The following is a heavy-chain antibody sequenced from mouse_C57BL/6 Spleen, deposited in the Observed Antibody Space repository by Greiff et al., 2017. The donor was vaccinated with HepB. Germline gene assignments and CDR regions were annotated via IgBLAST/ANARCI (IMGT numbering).Heavy chain of an antibody. CDR1: GFTFSSYA. J-gene: IGHJ2*01. Sequence: EVKVVESGEGLVKPGGSLKLSCAASGFTFSSYAMSWVRQTPEKRLEWVAYISSGGDYIYYADTVKGRFTISRDNARNTLYLQMSSLKSEDTAMYYCTRDNYGSSYYFDYWGQGTTLTVSS. D-gene: IGHD1-1*01. CDR3: TRDNYGSSYYFDY. CDR2: ISSGGDYI. V-gene: IGHV5-9-1*02.